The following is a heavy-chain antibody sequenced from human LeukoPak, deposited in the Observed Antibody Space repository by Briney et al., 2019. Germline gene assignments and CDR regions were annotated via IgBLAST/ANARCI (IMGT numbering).Heavy chain of an antibody. CDR3: ARSPGKDYVWGTYRAGGYYMDV. V-gene: IGHV1-18*01. CDR2: ISAYNGDT. Sequence: ASVKVSCKASGYTFSNYGITWVRQAPGQGHEWMGWISAYNGDTNYAQKFQGRVTMTTDTSTSTAYMELRSLRSDDTAMYYCARSPGKDYVWGTYRAGGYYMDVWGKGTTVTISS. D-gene: IGHD3-16*02. J-gene: IGHJ6*03. CDR1: GYTFSNYG.